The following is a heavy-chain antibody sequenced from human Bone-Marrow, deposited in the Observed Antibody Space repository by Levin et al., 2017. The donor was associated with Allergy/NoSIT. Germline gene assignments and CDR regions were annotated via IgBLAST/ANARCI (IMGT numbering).Heavy chain of an antibody. CDR1: GFSLSSPGVG. D-gene: IGHD4-17*01. Sequence: QTLSLTCSYSGFSLSSPGVGVGWVRQSPGKALEWLALIYWDEDKRYSPSLRSRLSITMDTSKNQVLLSMTNMDPVDTATYYCTYSLPPLRGGQFDYWGQGALVNVSS. CDR2: IYWDEDK. J-gene: IGHJ4*02. CDR3: TYSLPPLRGGQFDY. V-gene: IGHV2-5*02.